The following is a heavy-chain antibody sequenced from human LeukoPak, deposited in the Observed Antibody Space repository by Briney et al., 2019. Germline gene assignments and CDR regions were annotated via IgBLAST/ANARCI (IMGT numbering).Heavy chain of an antibody. CDR3: ARAGVTTDYGMDV. V-gene: IGHV4-59*01. CDR1: GGSISSYY. J-gene: IGHJ6*02. CDR2: IYYSGST. Sequence: SETLSLTCTGSGGSISSYYWSWIRQPPGKGLEWIGYIYYSGSTNYNPSLKSRVTISVDTSKNQFSLKLSSVTAADTAVYYCARAGVTTDYGMDVWGQGTTVSVSS. D-gene: IGHD3-3*01.